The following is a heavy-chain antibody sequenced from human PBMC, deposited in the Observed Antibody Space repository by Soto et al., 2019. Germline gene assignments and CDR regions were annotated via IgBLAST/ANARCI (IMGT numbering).Heavy chain of an antibody. Sequence: EVQLLESGGGLVQPGRSLRVSCAASGFTFSSYAMSWVRQAPGEGLEWASAISGSGGATYYADSVKGRFTISRDNSKNTVSLQMNSLRAEDTAVYYCAKFFAETGGSSGWPWSFHYWGQGTLVTVSS. CDR2: ISGSGGAT. CDR1: GFTFSSYA. D-gene: IGHD6-25*01. V-gene: IGHV3-23*01. J-gene: IGHJ4*02. CDR3: AKFFAETGGSSGWPWSFHY.